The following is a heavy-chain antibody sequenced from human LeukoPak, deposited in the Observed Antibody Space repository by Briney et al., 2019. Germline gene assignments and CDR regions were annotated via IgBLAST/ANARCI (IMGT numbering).Heavy chain of an antibody. CDR1: GYTLTELS. D-gene: IGHD3-22*01. V-gene: IGHV1-24*01. CDR2: FDPEDGET. CDR3: ATFAPGITMITSAFDI. Sequence: GASVKVSCKVSGYTLTELSMHWVRQAPGKGLEWMGGFDPEDGETIYAQKFQGRVTMTEDTSTDTAYMELSSLRSEDTAVYYCATFAPGITMITSAFDIWGQGTMVTVSS. J-gene: IGHJ3*02.